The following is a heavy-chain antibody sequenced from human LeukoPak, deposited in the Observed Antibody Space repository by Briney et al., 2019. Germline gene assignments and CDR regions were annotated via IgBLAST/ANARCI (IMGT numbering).Heavy chain of an antibody. CDR2: ISGSSSSI. CDR3: ARTNYRNWFDP. CDR1: GFTFSSYS. D-gene: IGHD4/OR15-4a*01. J-gene: IGHJ5*02. Sequence: GSPRLSCAASGFTFSSYSLNWVRQAPGKGLEWVSSISGSSSSIYYADSMNGRFTISRDNAKNSLYLQMNSLTAEDTAVYYCARTNYRNWFDPWGQGTLVTVSS. V-gene: IGHV3-21*01.